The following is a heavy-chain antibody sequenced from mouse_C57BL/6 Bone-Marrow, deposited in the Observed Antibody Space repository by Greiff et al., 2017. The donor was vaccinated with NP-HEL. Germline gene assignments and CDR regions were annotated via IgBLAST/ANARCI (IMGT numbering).Heavy chain of an antibody. D-gene: IGHD2-5*01. CDR1: GFTFSDYG. CDR3: ARRENYYSNFFFDY. J-gene: IGHJ2*01. CDR2: ISSGSSTI. Sequence: DVQLVESGGGLVKPGGSLKLSCAASGFTFSDYGMHWVRQAPEKGLEWVAYISSGSSTIYYADTVKGRFTISRDNAKNTLFLQMTSLRSEDTAMYYCARRENYYSNFFFDYWGQGTTLTVSS. V-gene: IGHV5-17*01.